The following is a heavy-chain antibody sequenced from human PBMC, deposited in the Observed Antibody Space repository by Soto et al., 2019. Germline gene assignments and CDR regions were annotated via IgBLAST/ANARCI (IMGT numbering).Heavy chain of an antibody. Sequence: SVKVSCKASGGTFSGYTISWVRQAPGQGLEWMGRIIPILGIANYAQKFQGRVTITADKSTSTAYMELSSLRSEDTAVYYCARGTDDYGDYGLDYWGQGTLVTVSS. CDR1: GGTFSGYT. V-gene: IGHV1-69*02. CDR3: ARGTDDYGDYGLDY. CDR2: IIPILGIA. D-gene: IGHD4-17*01. J-gene: IGHJ4*02.